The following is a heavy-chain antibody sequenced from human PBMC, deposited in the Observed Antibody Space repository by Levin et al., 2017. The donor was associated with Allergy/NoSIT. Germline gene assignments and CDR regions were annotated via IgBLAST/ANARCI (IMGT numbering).Heavy chain of an antibody. V-gene: IGHV4-39*01. J-gene: IGHJ4*02. Sequence: SQTLSLTCTVSGGSISSSSYYWGWIRQPPGKGLEWIGSIYYSGSTYYNPSLKSRVTISVDTSKNQFSLKLSSVTAADTAVYYCARHLSPPKLELLHWGQGALVTVSS. CDR2: IYYSGST. CDR1: GGSISSSSYY. D-gene: IGHD1-7*01. CDR3: ARHLSPPKLELLH.